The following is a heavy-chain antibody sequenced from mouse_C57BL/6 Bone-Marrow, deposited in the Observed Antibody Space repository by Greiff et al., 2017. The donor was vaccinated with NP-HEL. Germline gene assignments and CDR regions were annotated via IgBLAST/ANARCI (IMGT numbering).Heavy chain of an antibody. CDR1: GYTFTSYG. D-gene: IGHD1-1*01. CDR2: INPRSGNT. Sequence: QVQLQQSGAELVRPGASVKLSCKASGYTFTSYGMSWVKQRPGQGLEWIGEINPRSGNTYYTEKVKGKATLTADKSSSTAYMELSSLTSEDTAVYFCERRDYYGGSYDWYFDVWGRGTAVTVSS. J-gene: IGHJ1*03. V-gene: IGHV1-81*01. CDR3: ERRDYYGGSYDWYFDV.